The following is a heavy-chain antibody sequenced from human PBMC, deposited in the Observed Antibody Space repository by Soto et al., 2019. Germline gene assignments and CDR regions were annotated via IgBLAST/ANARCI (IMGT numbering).Heavy chain of an antibody. Sequence: HPGGSLRLSCAASGFTVSSNYMSWVRQAPGKGLEWVSVIYSGGSTYYADSVKGRFTISRDNSKNTLYLQMNSLRAEDTAVYYCARDVAYYYDSSGYYYWGQGTLVTVSS. V-gene: IGHV3-53*01. CDR2: IYSGGST. D-gene: IGHD3-22*01. J-gene: IGHJ4*02. CDR1: GFTVSSNY. CDR3: ARDVAYYYDSSGYYY.